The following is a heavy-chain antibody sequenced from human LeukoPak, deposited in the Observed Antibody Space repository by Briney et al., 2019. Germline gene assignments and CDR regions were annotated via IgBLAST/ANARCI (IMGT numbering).Heavy chain of an antibody. J-gene: IGHJ3*02. D-gene: IGHD3-10*01. CDR3: ARSTMVRGVITNDAFDI. CDR2: INHSGST. Sequence: PSETLSLTCAVYGGSFSGYYWSWLHQPPGKGLEWIGEINHSGSTNYNPSLKSRVTISVDTSKNQFSLKLSSVTAADTAVYYCARSTMVRGVITNDAFDIWGQGTMVTVSS. CDR1: GGSFSGYY. V-gene: IGHV4-34*01.